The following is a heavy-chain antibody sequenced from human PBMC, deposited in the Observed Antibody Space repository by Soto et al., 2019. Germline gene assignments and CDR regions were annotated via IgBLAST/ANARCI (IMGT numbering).Heavy chain of an antibody. CDR2: INWNGGST. Sequence: GGSLRLSCAASGFTFDDYGMSWVRQAPGKGLEWVSGINWNGGSTGYADSVKGRFTISRDNAKNSLYLQMNSLRAEDTALYYCAKTTVTTDAFDIWGQGTMVTVSS. V-gene: IGHV3-20*04. D-gene: IGHD4-17*01. CDR3: AKTTVTTDAFDI. J-gene: IGHJ3*02. CDR1: GFTFDDYG.